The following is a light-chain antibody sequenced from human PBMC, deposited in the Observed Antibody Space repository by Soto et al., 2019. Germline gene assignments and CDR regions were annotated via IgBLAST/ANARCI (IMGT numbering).Light chain of an antibody. CDR3: LQHNSYPRT. CDR1: QSISNH. CDR2: AAS. Sequence: DIQMTQTPSSLSASSEDRVIITCRASQSISNHLNWYQQKPGKAPKLLIFAASSLQSGVPSRFSGSGSGTEFTLTISSLQPEDFATYYCLQHNSYPRTFGQGTKVDIK. J-gene: IGKJ1*01. V-gene: IGKV1-17*01.